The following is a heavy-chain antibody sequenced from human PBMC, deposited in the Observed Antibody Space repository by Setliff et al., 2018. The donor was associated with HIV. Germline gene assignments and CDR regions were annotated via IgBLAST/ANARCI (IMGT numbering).Heavy chain of an antibody. D-gene: IGHD3-10*01. Sequence: TSETLSLTCTVSGGSIGGYCWSWIRQPPGTGLEWLGCIYSGGSTNYNPSLEGRVTISLDTSKNQFSLRLTSVTAADTAVYYCARVRSYGSAYDAFDVWGPGTMVTVSS. CDR3: ARVRSYGSAYDAFDV. J-gene: IGHJ3*01. CDR2: IYSGGST. V-gene: IGHV4-4*08. CDR1: GGSIGGYC.